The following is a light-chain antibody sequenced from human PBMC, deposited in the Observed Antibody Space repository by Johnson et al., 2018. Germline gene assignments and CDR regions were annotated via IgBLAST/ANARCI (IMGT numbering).Light chain of an antibody. Sequence: SVLTQPPSVSAAPGQKVTISCSGSSSNIGNNYVSWYQQLPGTAPKLLIYENNKRPSGIPDRFSGSKSGTSATLGITGLQTGDEADYYCGTWDSSLSAGNVVGTGTKFTVL. CDR1: SSNIGNNY. CDR3: GTWDSSLSAGNV. V-gene: IGLV1-51*02. J-gene: IGLJ1*01. CDR2: ENN.